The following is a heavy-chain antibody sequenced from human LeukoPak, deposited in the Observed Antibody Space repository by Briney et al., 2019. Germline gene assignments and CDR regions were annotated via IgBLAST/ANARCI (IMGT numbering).Heavy chain of an antibody. CDR1: GFTFSNYN. V-gene: IGHV3-21*01. J-gene: IGHJ4*02. D-gene: IGHD3-9*01. CDR3: ARGRYDVLAGYQPPYFDY. Sequence: GGSPRLSCAASGFTFSNYNINWVRQAPGKGLEWVSSISTSSSYKYYADSVKGRFTISRDNAKDSLYLQMNSLRAEDTAVYYCARGRYDVLAGYQPPYFDYWGQGTLVTVSS. CDR2: ISTSSSYK.